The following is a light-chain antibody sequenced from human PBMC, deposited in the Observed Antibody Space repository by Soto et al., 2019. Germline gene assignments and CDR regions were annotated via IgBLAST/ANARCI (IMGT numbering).Light chain of an antibody. J-gene: IGLJ1*01. CDR3: SSYTSRSTHYV. V-gene: IGLV2-14*01. Sequence: QSALTQPASVSGSPGQSITISCTGTSSDVGDNNYVSWYQQHPGKAPKLMIYDVTHRPSGISNRFSGSKSGNTASLTISGLQAEDEADYYCSSYTSRSTHYVFGTGTKLAVL. CDR2: DVT. CDR1: SSDVGDNNY.